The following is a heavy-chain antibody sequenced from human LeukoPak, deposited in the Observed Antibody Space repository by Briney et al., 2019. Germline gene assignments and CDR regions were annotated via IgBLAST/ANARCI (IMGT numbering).Heavy chain of an antibody. CDR1: GASISHSD. J-gene: IGHJ4*02. V-gene: IGHV4-4*07. CDR2: INTSGT. Sequence: SETLSLTCTVSGASISHSDWSWIRQTAGKGLEWIGRINTSGTKYNPSLKGRVTMSVDTSKNQFSLNLRSVTAADTAMYWCARDLNYWGQGTQITVSS. CDR3: ARDLNY.